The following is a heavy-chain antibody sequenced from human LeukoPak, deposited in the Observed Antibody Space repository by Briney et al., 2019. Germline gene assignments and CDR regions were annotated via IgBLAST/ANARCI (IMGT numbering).Heavy chain of an antibody. CDR3: AREVVVVVAATLYYYYYYMDV. Sequence: ASVKVSCKASGYTFTSYAMNWVRQAPGQGLEWMGWINTNTGNPTYAQGFTGRFVFSLDTSVSTAYLQISSLKAEDTAVYYCAREVVVVVAATLYYYYYYMDVWGKGTTVTVSS. D-gene: IGHD2-15*01. V-gene: IGHV7-4-1*02. J-gene: IGHJ6*03. CDR1: GYTFTSYA. CDR2: INTNTGNP.